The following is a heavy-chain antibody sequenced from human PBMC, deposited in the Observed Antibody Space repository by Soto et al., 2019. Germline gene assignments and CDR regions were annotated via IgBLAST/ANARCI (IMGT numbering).Heavy chain of an antibody. CDR3: ARDSSSFGWFES. CDR2: IYYSGST. J-gene: IGHJ5*01. V-gene: IGHV4-59*01. CDR1: GGSISSYY. Sequence: KPSETLSLTCTVSGGSISSYYCSWIRQPPGKGLEWIGYIYYSGSTNYNPSLKSRVTISVDTSKNQFSLKLSSVTAAYTAVYYCARDSSSFGWFESWGQGTLVTVSS. D-gene: IGHD6-6*01.